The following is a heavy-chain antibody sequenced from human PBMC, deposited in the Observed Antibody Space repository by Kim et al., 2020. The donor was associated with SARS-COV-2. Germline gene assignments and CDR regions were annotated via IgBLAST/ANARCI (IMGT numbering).Heavy chain of an antibody. CDR2: ISRST. CDR3: ARDSFPAV. V-gene: IGHV4-4*07. J-gene: IGHJ6*02. Sequence: ISRSTDSNPYLKRRVTMSVDTSKNQFSLKLSSVTAADTAVYYCARDSFPAVWGQGTTVTVSS.